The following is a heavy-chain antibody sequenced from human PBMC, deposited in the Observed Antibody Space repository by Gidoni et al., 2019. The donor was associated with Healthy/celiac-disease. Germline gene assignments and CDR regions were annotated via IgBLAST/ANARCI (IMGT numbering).Heavy chain of an antibody. Sequence: EVQLVESGGGLVKPGGSLRLSCAASGFTFSSYSMNWVRQAPGKGLEWVSSISSSSSYIYYADSVKGRFTISRDNAKNSLYLQMNSLRAEDTAVYYCARDLITMVQGEYYFDYWGQGTLVTVSS. V-gene: IGHV3-21*01. J-gene: IGHJ4*02. CDR3: ARDLITMVQGEYYFDY. D-gene: IGHD3-10*01. CDR1: GFTFSSYS. CDR2: ISSSSSYI.